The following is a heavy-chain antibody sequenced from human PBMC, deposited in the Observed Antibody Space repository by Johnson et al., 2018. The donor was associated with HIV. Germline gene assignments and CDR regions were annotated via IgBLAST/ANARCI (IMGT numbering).Heavy chain of an antibody. V-gene: IGHV3-15*01. CDR3: TTCSRSGAFDI. Sequence: VLLVESGGGLVKPGGSLRLSCAASGFTFSNAWMSWVRQAPGKVLEWVGCIKSKTDGGTTDYAAPVKGRFTISRDDSKNTLYLQMNSLKTEDTAVYYCTTCSRSGAFDIWGQGTMVTVSS. CDR2: IKSKTDGGTT. J-gene: IGHJ3*02. CDR1: GFTFSNAW. D-gene: IGHD6-13*01.